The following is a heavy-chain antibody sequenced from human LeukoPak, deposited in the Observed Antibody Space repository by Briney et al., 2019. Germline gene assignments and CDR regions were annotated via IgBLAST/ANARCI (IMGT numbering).Heavy chain of an antibody. V-gene: IGHV4-34*01. CDR1: GGSFSGYY. CDR3: ALENPGNYSFDY. D-gene: IGHD1-7*01. J-gene: IGHJ4*02. CDR2: INHSGST. Sequence: SETLSLTCAVYGGSFSGYYWSWIRQPPGKGLEWIGEINHSGSTNYNPSLKSRVTISVDTSKNQFSLKLSSVTAADTAVYYCALENPGNYSFDYWGQGTLVTVSS.